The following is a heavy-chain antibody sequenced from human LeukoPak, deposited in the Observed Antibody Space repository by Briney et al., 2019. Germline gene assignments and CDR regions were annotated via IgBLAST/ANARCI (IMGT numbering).Heavy chain of an antibody. V-gene: IGHV1-69*05. Sequence: SVKVSCKASGGTFSSYAISWVRQAPGQGLEWMGGIIPIFGTANYAQKFQGRVTITTDESTSTAYMELSSLRSEDTAVYYCARGRPDIVAPLSSSGFDYWGQGTLVTVSS. J-gene: IGHJ4*02. CDR1: GGTFSSYA. CDR3: ARGRPDIVAPLSSSGFDY. D-gene: IGHD5-12*01. CDR2: IIPIFGTA.